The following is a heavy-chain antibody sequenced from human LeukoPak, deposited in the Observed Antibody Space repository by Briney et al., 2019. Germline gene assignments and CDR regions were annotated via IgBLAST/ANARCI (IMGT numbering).Heavy chain of an antibody. V-gene: IGHV4-61*02. Sequence: PSETLSLTCTVSGGSISSSSYYWGWIRQPAGKGLEWIGRIYTSGSTNYNPSLKSRVTISVDTSKNRFSLKLSSVTAADTAVYYCASTNIVLMVYALNNDAFDIWGQGTMVTVSS. CDR1: GGSISSSSYY. J-gene: IGHJ3*02. CDR2: IYTSGST. CDR3: ASTNIVLMVYALNNDAFDI. D-gene: IGHD2-8*01.